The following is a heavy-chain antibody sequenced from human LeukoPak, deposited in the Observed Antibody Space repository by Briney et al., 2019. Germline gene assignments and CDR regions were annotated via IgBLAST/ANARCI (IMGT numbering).Heavy chain of an antibody. D-gene: IGHD3-3*01. Sequence: GASAKVSCKASGYTATNYDFNWVRRATGQGLEWMGWMNPTSRNTGYAQNFQGRLTMTWNSSISTAYMELRGLRSEDTAMYYCTRAWSGGNDAFDFWGQGTTVTVSS. CDR1: GYTATNYD. J-gene: IGHJ3*01. V-gene: IGHV1-8*01. CDR2: MNPTSRNT. CDR3: TRAWSGGNDAFDF.